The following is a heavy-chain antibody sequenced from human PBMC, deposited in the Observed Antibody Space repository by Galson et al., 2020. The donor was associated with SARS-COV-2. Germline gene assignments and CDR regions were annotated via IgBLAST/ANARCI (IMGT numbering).Heavy chain of an antibody. CDR3: ASPYLAAASFFGAFDI. V-gene: IGHV3-48*03. CDR1: GFTFSSYE. J-gene: IGHJ3*02. D-gene: IGHD2-15*01. Sequence: GGSLRLSCAGSGFTFSSYEMNWVRQAPGKGLEWVSYISGSGTNMYYADSVKGRFTISRDNARSSLYLQMTSLRAEDTAGYYCASPYLAAASFFGAFDIWGLGTMVTVSS. CDR2: ISGSGTNM.